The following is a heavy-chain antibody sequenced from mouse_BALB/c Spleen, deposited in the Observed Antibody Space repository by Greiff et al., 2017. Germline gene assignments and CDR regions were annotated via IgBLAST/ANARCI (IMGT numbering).Heavy chain of an antibody. CDR2: ISYSGST. D-gene: IGHD4-1*01. CDR3: ARRNWDDYFDY. J-gene: IGHJ2*01. Sequence: EVQLQQSGPGLVKPSQSLSLTCTVTGYSITSDYAWNWIRQFPGNKLEWMGYISYSGSTSYNPSLNSRISITRDTSKNQFFLQLNSVTTEDTATYYCARRNWDDYFDYWGQGTTLTVSS. V-gene: IGHV3-2*02. CDR1: GYSITSDYA.